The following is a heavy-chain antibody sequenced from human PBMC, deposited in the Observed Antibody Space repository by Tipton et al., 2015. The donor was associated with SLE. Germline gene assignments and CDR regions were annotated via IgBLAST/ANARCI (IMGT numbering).Heavy chain of an antibody. V-gene: IGHV4-59*01. CDR1: GGSISSYY. Sequence: LRLSCTVSGGSISSYYWSWIRQPPGKGLEWIGYIYYSGSTNYNPSLKSRVTISVDTSKNQFSLKLSSVAAADTAVYYCEAVAGRNAFDIWGQGTLVTVSS. D-gene: IGHD6-19*01. J-gene: IGHJ4*02. CDR3: EAVAGRNAFDI. CDR2: IYYSGST.